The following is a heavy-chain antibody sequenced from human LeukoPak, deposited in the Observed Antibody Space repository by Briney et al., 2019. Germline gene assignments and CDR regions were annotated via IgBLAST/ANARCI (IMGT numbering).Heavy chain of an antibody. D-gene: IGHD3-10*01. CDR1: GFSFSSYN. Sequence: GGSLRLSCEASGFSFSSYNMDWVRQTPGKGLEWISSITTSSTYTFYADSAKGRFTISRDNSKNTLYLQMNSLRAEDTAVYYCAKGGAVSSKSITMVRGTRKYFYYMDVWGKGTTVTISS. CDR3: AKGGAVSSKSITMVRGTRKYFYYMDV. J-gene: IGHJ6*03. V-gene: IGHV3-21*04. CDR2: ITTSSTYT.